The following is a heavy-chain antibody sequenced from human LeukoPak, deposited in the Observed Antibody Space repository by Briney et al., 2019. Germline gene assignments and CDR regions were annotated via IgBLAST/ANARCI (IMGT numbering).Heavy chain of an antibody. V-gene: IGHV4-4*07. D-gene: IGHD5-12*01. J-gene: IGHJ6*02. CDR1: GGSISSYY. Sequence: SETLSLTCTVSGGSISSYYWSWLRQPAGKGLEWIGRIYTSGSTNYNPSLKSRVTMSVDTSKNQFSLKLSSVTAADTAVYYCARDGRVATARRFYYYYGMDVWGQGTTVTVSS. CDR3: ARDGRVATARRFYYYYGMDV. CDR2: IYTSGST.